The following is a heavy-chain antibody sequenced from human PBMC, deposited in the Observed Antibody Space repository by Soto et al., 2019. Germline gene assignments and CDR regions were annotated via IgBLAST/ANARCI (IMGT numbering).Heavy chain of an antibody. J-gene: IGHJ6*02. CDR2: IYYTGSS. D-gene: IGHD3-3*01. Sequence: QVQLQESGPGLVKPSETLSLTCTVSGGSVSSATYYWSWTQQSPGKGLEWIGYIYYTGSSNYNPSLKSRVTISVDTSRNQFSLKLSSMTAADTAVYYCASERIRSGYSHYYGTDVWGQGTTVTVSS. V-gene: IGHV4-61*01. CDR1: GGSVSSATYY. CDR3: ASERIRSGYSHYYGTDV.